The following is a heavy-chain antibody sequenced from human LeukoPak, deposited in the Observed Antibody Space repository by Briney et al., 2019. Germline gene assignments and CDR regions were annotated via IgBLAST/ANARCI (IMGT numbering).Heavy chain of an antibody. D-gene: IGHD3-22*01. CDR2: ISYDGSNK. J-gene: IGHJ6*02. Sequence: EXVAXISYDGSNKYYADSVKGRFTISRDNSKNTLYLQMNSLRAEDTAVYYCARIDSSGYYYYGMDVWGQGTTVTVSS. V-gene: IGHV3-33*05. CDR3: ARIDSSGYYYYGMDV.